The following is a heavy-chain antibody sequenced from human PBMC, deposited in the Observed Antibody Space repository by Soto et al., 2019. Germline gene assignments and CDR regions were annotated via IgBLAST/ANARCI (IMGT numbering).Heavy chain of an antibody. D-gene: IGHD5-18*01. V-gene: IGHV4-34*01. CDR3: ARGRRGYSYGYVY. Sequence: PSETLSLTCAVYGGSFSGYYWSWIRQPPGKGLEWIGEINHSGSTNYNPSLKSRVTISVDTSKNQFSLKLSSVTAADTAVYYCARGRRGYSYGYVYWGQGTLVTVSS. J-gene: IGHJ4*02. CDR2: INHSGST. CDR1: GGSFSGYY.